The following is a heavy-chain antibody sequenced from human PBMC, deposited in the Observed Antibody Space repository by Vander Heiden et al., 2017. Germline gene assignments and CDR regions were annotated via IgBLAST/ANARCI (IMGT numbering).Heavy chain of an antibody. CDR2: MNPKSGRT. D-gene: IGHD3-16*01. CDR1: GYTFSDYY. Sequence: QVQLVQPGGAVKKPGASLQVSCKASGYTFSDYYIHWVRQAPGQGLEWMGWMNPKSGRTNYAQKFQDRVTMTRDTSINTAYMEVSRLRSDDTAVYYCARNSPYNYVWGIIDYWGQGTLVTVSS. V-gene: IGHV1-2*02. CDR3: ARNSPYNYVWGIIDY. J-gene: IGHJ4*02.